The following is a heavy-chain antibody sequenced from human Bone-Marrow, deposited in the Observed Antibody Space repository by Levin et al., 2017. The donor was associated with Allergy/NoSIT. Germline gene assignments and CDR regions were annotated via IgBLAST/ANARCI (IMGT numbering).Heavy chain of an antibody. CDR1: GFALNTSGVA. J-gene: IGHJ5*02. Sequence: SGPTLVKPTETLTLTCTFSGFALNTSGVAVAWIRQPPGKALEWLALIYWSGDKRYSPSLNNRVTITKDSSQNQVVLTMTNLVPVDTATYYCAHARHFDFWDDSYHGNRFDPWGQGSQVTVSS. D-gene: IGHD3/OR15-3a*01. V-gene: IGHV2-5*01. CDR2: IYWSGDK. CDR3: AHARHFDFWDDSYHGNRFDP.